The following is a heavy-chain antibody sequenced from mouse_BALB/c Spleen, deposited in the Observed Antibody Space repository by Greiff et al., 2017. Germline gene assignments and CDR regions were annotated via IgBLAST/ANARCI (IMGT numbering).Heavy chain of an antibody. Sequence: EVKLMESGPELVKPGASVKMSCKASGYTFTSYVMHWVKQKPGQGLEWIGYINPYNDGTKYNEKFKGKATLTSDKSSSTAYMELSSLTSEDSAVYYCARRDYRYERVFDYWGQGTTLTVSS. V-gene: IGHV1-14*01. CDR1: GYTFTSYV. CDR2: INPYNDGT. D-gene: IGHD2-14*01. CDR3: ARRDYRYERVFDY. J-gene: IGHJ2*01.